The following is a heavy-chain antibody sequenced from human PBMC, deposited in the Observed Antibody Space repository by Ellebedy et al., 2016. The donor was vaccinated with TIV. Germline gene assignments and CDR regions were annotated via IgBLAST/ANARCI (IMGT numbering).Heavy chain of an antibody. Sequence: AASVKVSCKASGYTFTGYYVHWVRQAPGQGLEWMGWINPNSGGTHYAQKFQGWVTMTRDTSISTAYMELNRLRSDDTAVYFCARGQEDMITFGGVIVNLDYYYGMDVWGQGTTVTVSS. CDR3: ARGQEDMITFGGVIVNLDYYYGMDV. V-gene: IGHV1-2*04. J-gene: IGHJ6*02. CDR2: INPNSGGT. CDR1: GYTFTGYY. D-gene: IGHD3-16*02.